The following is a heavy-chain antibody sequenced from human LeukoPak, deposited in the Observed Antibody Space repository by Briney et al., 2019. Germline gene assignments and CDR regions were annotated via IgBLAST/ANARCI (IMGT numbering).Heavy chain of an antibody. CDR3: ATYITMVRGPKYYFDY. V-gene: IGHV3-7*01. Sequence: PGGSLRLSCAASGFTFRSYRMSWVRQAPGKGLEWVANIKQDGSEKYYVDSVKGRFTISRDNAKNSLYLQMNSLRAEDTAVYYCATYITMVRGPKYYFDYWGQGILVTVSS. J-gene: IGHJ4*02. CDR1: GFTFRSYR. CDR2: IKQDGSEK. D-gene: IGHD3-10*01.